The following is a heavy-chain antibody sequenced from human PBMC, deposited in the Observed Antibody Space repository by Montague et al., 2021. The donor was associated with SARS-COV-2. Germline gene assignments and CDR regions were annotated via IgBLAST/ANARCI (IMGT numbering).Heavy chain of an antibody. CDR2: INHSGST. CDR3: ARGEYSSSWYGSHNWFDP. CDR1: GGSISSNTYY. Sequence: SETLSLTCIVSGGSISSNTYYWSWIRQPPGKGLEWIGEINHSGSTNYNPSLKSRVTISVDTSKNQFSLKLSSVTAADTAVYYCARGEYSSSWYGSHNWFDPWGQGTLVTVSS. J-gene: IGHJ5*02. D-gene: IGHD6-13*01. V-gene: IGHV4-39*07.